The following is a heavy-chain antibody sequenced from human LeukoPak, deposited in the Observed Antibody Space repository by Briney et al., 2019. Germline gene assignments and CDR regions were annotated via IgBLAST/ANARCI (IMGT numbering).Heavy chain of an antibody. CDR3: ARGLGYSSGWYDY. V-gene: IGHV4-30-2*01. D-gene: IGHD6-19*01. Sequence: SETLSLTCAVSGGSISSGGYSWSWIRQPPGKGLEWIGYIYHSGSTYYSPSLKSRVTISVDRSKNQFSLKLSSVTAADTAVYYCARGLGYSSGWYDYWGQGTLVTVSS. J-gene: IGHJ4*02. CDR1: GGSISSGGYS. CDR2: IYHSGST.